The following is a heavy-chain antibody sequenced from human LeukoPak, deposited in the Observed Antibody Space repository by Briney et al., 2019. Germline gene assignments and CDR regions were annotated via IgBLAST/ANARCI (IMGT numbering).Heavy chain of an antibody. V-gene: IGHV3-15*01. J-gene: IGHJ4*02. CDR1: EITFSDTW. D-gene: IGHD2-8*02. CDR2: IKDKFYSETT. CDR3: TTVTVCTGSSCPGAFDH. Sequence: PGGSLRLSCAASEITFSDTWMNWVRQAPGKGLEWVGRIKDKFYSETTDYAAPVKGRFIISGDDSKKTVYLQMNSLKADDTAVYFCTTVTVCTGSSCPGAFDHWGQGTVVTVSS.